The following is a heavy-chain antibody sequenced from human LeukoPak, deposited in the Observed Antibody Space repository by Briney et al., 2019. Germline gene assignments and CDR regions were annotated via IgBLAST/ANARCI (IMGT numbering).Heavy chain of an antibody. J-gene: IGHJ4*02. Sequence: GGSLRLSCAASGFTFSSYGMHWVRQAPGKGLEWVAFIRYDGSNKYYADSVKGRFTISRDNSKNTLYLQMNSLRAEDTAVYYCTTDPLNPKEGYDYWGQGTLATVSS. D-gene: IGHD2-15*01. CDR3: TTDPLNPKEGYDY. CDR2: IRYDGSNK. V-gene: IGHV3-30*02. CDR1: GFTFSSYG.